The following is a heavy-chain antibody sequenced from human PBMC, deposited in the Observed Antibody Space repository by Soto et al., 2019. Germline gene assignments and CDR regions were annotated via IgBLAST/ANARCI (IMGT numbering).Heavy chain of an antibody. CDR1: GGTFNSYT. CDR3: ATSYGSGSTHFDS. V-gene: IGHV1-69*02. J-gene: IGHJ4*02. Sequence: QVQLVQSGAEVKKPGSSVRVSCTAAGGTFNSYTLNWVRQAPGQRLEWVGRVNPIVGMSTSASKFQGRVTKTAGKPTSKAYMDLTGLKSEDTAVYYCATSYGSGSTHFDSWGQGTLVTVSS. CDR2: VNPIVGMS. D-gene: IGHD3-10*01.